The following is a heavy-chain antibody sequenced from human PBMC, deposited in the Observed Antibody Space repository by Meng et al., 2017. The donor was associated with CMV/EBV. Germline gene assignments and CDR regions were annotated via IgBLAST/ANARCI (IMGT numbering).Heavy chain of an antibody. CDR3: AERGGGY. CDR2: IHYTGRA. J-gene: IGHJ4*02. CDR1: CVSIRTHY. D-gene: IGHD1-1*01. V-gene: IGHV4-59*11. Sequence: QVQLPESGPGLVMPSETLSLPCRVSCVSIRTHYWSWVRQTPGKGLEWIASIHYTGRADYSPSLKSRLTLSVDTSDSQLSLKLSSVTPADTAMYYCAERGGGYWGQGILVTVSS.